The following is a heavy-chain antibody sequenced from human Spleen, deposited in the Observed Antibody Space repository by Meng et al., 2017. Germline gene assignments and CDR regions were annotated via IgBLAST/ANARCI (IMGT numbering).Heavy chain of an antibody. J-gene: IGHJ6*02. CDR3: AGAGITVTRVYYYYGMDV. Sequence: ASVKVSCKASGGTFSSYAISWVRQAPGQGLEWMGRINPNSGGTNSAQKFQGRVTMTRDTSINTAYMELSRLKSDDTAVYYCAGAGITVTRVYYYYGMDVWGQGTTVTVSS. D-gene: IGHD4-17*01. V-gene: IGHV1-2*06. CDR1: GGTFSSYA. CDR2: INPNSGGT.